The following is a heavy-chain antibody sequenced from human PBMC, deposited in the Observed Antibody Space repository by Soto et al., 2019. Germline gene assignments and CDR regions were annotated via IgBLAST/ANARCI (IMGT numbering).Heavy chain of an antibody. CDR1: GFTFSSYS. CDR3: ARDRYSSRSRWFDP. Sequence: GGSLRLSCAASGFTFSSYSMNWVRQAPGKGLEWVSSISSSSSYIYYADSVKGRFTISRDNAKNSLYLQMNSLRAEDTAVYYCARDRYSSRSRWFDPWGQGTLVTVSS. D-gene: IGHD6-13*01. J-gene: IGHJ5*02. CDR2: ISSSSSYI. V-gene: IGHV3-21*01.